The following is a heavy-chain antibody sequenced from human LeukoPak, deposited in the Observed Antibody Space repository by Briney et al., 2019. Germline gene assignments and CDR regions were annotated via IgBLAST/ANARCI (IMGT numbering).Heavy chain of an antibody. Sequence: AGGSLRLSCAASGFTFSSYWMSWVRQAPGKGLEWVANIKQDGSEKYYVDSVKGRFTISRDNAKNSLYLQMNSLRAEDTAVYYCARDIVSRSYDYFDYWGQGTLVTVSS. V-gene: IGHV3-7*01. J-gene: IGHJ4*02. CDR3: ARDIVSRSYDYFDY. CDR1: GFTFSSYW. CDR2: IKQDGSEK. D-gene: IGHD5-12*01.